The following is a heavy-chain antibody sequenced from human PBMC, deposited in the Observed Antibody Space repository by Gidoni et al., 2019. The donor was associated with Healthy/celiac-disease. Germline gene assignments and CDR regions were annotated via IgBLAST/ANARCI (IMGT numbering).Heavy chain of an antibody. D-gene: IGHD6-13*01. Sequence: QVQLHLSGPGLVKPSQTLSLTCAIPGARVSSNSCAWNRIRQSPSRGLEWLGRTYYRSKWYNDYAVSVKSRITINPDTSKNQFSLQLNSVTPEDTAVYYCARVVPSSSWHFDYWGQGTLVTVSS. V-gene: IGHV6-1*01. J-gene: IGHJ4*02. CDR1: GARVSSNSCA. CDR2: TYYRSKWYN. CDR3: ARVVPSSSWHFDY.